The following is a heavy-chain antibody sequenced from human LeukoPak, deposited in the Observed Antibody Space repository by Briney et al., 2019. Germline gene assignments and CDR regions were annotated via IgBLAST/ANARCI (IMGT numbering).Heavy chain of an antibody. Sequence: GGSLRPSCAASGFTFSSYGMHWVRQAPGKGLEWVAVIWYDGSNKYYADSVKGRFTISRDNSKNTLYLQMNSLRAEDTAVYYCAKDLHVWFGESIFDYWGQGTLVTVSS. CDR2: IWYDGSNK. D-gene: IGHD3-10*01. V-gene: IGHV3-33*06. J-gene: IGHJ4*02. CDR1: GFTFSSYG. CDR3: AKDLHVWFGESIFDY.